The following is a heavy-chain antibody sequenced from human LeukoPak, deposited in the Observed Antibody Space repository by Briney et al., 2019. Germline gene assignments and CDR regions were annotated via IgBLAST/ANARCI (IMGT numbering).Heavy chain of an antibody. CDR2: IKQDGSER. D-gene: IGHD3-10*01. CDR1: GFTFSTFW. J-gene: IGHJ4*02. Sequence: GGSLRLSCAASGFTFSTFWMNWVRQAPGKGLEWVANIKQDGSERNYVDSVKGRFTISRDNSKNSLYLQMNSLRVEDTAVYYCAKGHYYGSGSLDYWGQGTLVTVSS. CDR3: AKGHYYGSGSLDY. V-gene: IGHV3-7*01.